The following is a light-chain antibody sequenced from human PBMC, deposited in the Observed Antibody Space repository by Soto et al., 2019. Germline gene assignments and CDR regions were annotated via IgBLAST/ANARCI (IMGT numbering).Light chain of an antibody. J-gene: IGKJ4*01. V-gene: IGKV1D-12*01. CDR3: QQADSFPLT. CDR1: QDISIL. Sequence: DIQMTQSPSSVSESIGDTVTITCRASQDISILLAWYQQKPGRAPKLLIYGASTLESWVPSRFSGRGSGTDFTLTISSLQPEDFATYFCQQADSFPLTFGGGTKVEIK. CDR2: GAS.